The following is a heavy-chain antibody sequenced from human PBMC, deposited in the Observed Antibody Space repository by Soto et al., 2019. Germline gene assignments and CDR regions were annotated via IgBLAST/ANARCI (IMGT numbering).Heavy chain of an antibody. D-gene: IGHD3-10*01. CDR1: GGSISSGGYS. V-gene: IGHV4-61*08. CDR3: ARHNSGITMVRGVADYYYYMDV. Sequence: PSETLSLTCAVSGGSISSGGYSWSWIRQPPGKGLEWIGYIYYSGSTNYNPSLKSRVTISVDTSKNQFSLKLSSVTAADTAVYYCARHNSGITMVRGVADYYYYMDVWGKGTTVTVSS. J-gene: IGHJ6*03. CDR2: IYYSGST.